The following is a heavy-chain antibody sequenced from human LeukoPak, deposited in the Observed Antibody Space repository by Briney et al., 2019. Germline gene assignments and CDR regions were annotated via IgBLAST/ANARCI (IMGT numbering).Heavy chain of an antibody. J-gene: IGHJ4*02. CDR3: ARDSSGYYSRPLDY. CDR2: INHSGST. D-gene: IGHD3-22*01. CDR1: GGSFSGYY. Sequence: PSETLSLTCAVYGGSFSGYYWSWIRRPPGKGLEWIGEINHSGSTNYNPSLKSRVTISVDTSKNQFSLKLSSVTAADTAVYYCARDSSGYYSRPLDYWGQGTLVTVSS. V-gene: IGHV4-34*01.